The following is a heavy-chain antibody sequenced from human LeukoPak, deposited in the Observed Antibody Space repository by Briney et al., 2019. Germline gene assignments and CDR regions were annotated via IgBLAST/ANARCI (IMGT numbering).Heavy chain of an antibody. CDR2: INDSGST. V-gene: IGHV4-34*01. J-gene: IGHJ4*02. CDR3: ARSTIYYDSSGSYFFDY. D-gene: IGHD3-22*01. Sequence: SETLSLTCAVYVGSVSGYYWSWIRQPPGKGLEWIGEINDSGSTNYNPSLRSRVTISLDTSKNQFSLKLSSVTAADTAVYYCARSTIYYDSSGSYFFDYWGQGTLVTVSP. CDR1: VGSVSGYY.